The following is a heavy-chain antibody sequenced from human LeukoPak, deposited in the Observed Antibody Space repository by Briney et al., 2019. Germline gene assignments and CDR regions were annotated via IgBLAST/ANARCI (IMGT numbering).Heavy chain of an antibody. J-gene: IGHJ5*02. CDR2: IIPIFGTA. V-gene: IGHV1-69*13. CDR3: ARVKPRITMIVVGHNWFDP. Sequence: SVKVSCKASGYTFTSYGISWVRQAPGQGLEWMGGIIPIFGTANYAQKFQGRVTITADESTSTAYMELSSLRSEDTAVYYCARVKPRITMIVVGHNWFDPWGQGTLVTVSS. CDR1: GYTFTSYG. D-gene: IGHD3-22*01.